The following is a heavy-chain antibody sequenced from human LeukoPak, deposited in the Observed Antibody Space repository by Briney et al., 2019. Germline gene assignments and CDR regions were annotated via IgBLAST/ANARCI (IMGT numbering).Heavy chain of an antibody. D-gene: IGHD6-13*01. Sequence: GGSLRLSCATSGFTFSSYAMSWVRQAPGKGLEWVSAISGSGGSTYYADSVEGRFTISRDNSKNTIYLQMNSLRAGDTAVYYCAKLPGIAAAGTGHYFDYWGQGTLVTVSS. CDR1: GFTFSSYA. J-gene: IGHJ4*02. CDR2: ISGSGGST. V-gene: IGHV3-23*01. CDR3: AKLPGIAAAGTGHYFDY.